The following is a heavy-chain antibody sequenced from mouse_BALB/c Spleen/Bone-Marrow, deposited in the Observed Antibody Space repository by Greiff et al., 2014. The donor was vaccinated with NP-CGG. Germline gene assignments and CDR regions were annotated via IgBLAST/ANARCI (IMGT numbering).Heavy chain of an antibody. Sequence: VQLKQSGAELMKPGASVKLSCTASGFNIKDTYMHWVKQRPEQGLEWIGRIDPANGNTKYDPKFQGKATITADTSSNTAYLQLSSLTPEDTAVYYCASYYYGSAWFAYWGQGTLVTVSA. D-gene: IGHD1-1*01. V-gene: IGHV14-3*02. CDR3: ASYYYGSAWFAY. J-gene: IGHJ3*01. CDR2: IDPANGNT. CDR1: GFNIKDTY.